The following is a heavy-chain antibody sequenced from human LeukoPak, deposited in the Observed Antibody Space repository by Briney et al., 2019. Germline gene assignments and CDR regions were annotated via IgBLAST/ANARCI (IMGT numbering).Heavy chain of an antibody. Sequence: SQTLSLTCAISGDSVSSNSASWNWIRQSPSRGLEWLGRTYYRSKWNSDYAVSVKSRITINPDTSKNQFSLHLESVTPEDTAVYYCARDPDNSYGWGPFDPWGQGTLVTVSS. V-gene: IGHV6-1*01. CDR3: ARDPDNSYGWGPFDP. CDR2: TYYRSKWNS. CDR1: GDSVSSNSAS. J-gene: IGHJ5*02. D-gene: IGHD2-8*02.